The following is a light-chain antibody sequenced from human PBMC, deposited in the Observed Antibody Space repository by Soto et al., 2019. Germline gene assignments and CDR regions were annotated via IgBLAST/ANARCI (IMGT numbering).Light chain of an antibody. CDR2: RNN. Sequence: QLVLTQPPSASGTPGQRVTISCSGSSSNIGSNYVYWYQQLPGTAPKLLIYRNNQRPSGVPDRFSGSKSGTSASLAISGLRSEDEADYYCAVWDDSLSGHVFGTGTKVTVL. CDR1: SSNIGSNY. V-gene: IGLV1-47*01. J-gene: IGLJ1*01. CDR3: AVWDDSLSGHV.